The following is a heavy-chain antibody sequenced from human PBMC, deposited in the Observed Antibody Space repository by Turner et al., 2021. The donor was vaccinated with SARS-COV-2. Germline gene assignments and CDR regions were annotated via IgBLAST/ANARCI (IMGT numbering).Heavy chain of an antibody. Sequence: QVQLVQSGAEVKKPGSSVKVSCKASGGTFSTYAISWVRQAPGQGLEGMGGIIPILGTANYARKFQGRVTITADESTSTAYMELSSLRSEDTAVYYCARVGVGGSSWPKDFDYWGQGTLVTVSS. V-gene: IGHV1-69*01. CDR2: IIPILGTA. CDR3: ARVGVGGSSWPKDFDY. D-gene: IGHD6-13*01. CDR1: GGTFSTYA. J-gene: IGHJ4*02.